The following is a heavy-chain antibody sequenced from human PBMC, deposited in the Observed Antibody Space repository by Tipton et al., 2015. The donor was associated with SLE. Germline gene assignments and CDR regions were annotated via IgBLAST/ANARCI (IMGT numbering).Heavy chain of an antibody. CDR1: GFTFSSYA. V-gene: IGHV3-23*01. CDR3: ARSADASMVRGVDDAFDI. J-gene: IGHJ3*02. D-gene: IGHD3-10*01. Sequence: SLRLSCAASGFTFSSYAMSWVRQAPGKGLEWVSAISGSGGSTYYADSVKGRFTISRDNSKNTLYLQMNSLRTGDTAVYYCARSADASMVRGVDDAFDIWGQGTMVTVSS. CDR2: ISGSGGST.